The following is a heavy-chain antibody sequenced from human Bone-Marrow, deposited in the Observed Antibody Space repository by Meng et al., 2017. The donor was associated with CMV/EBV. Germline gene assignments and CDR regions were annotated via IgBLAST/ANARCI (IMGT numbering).Heavy chain of an antibody. J-gene: IGHJ3*02. CDR2: MNPNSGNT. Sequence: ASVKVSCKASGYTFTSYDINWVRQDTGQGLEWMGWMNPNSGNTGYAQKFQGRVTITRNTSISTAYMELSSLRSEDTAVYYCARDGTEVTTVTKAAFDIWGQGPMVTVSS. D-gene: IGHD4-17*01. CDR1: GYTFTSYD. V-gene: IGHV1-8*03. CDR3: ARDGTEVTTVTKAAFDI.